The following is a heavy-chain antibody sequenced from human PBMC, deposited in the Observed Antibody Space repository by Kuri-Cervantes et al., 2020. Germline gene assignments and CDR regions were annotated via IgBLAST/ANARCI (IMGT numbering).Heavy chain of an antibody. V-gene: IGHV3-11*04. CDR1: GFTFSDYY. CDR2: ISSSGSTT. D-gene: IGHD6-13*01. CDR3: ARDRPYSSSWYYFDY. J-gene: IGHJ4*02. Sequence: GGSLRLSCAASGFTFSDYYMSWIRQAPGKGLEWVSYISSSGSTTYYADSVKGRFTISRDNAKNSLYLQMNSLRDEDTAVYYCARDRPYSSSWYYFDYWGQGTLVTVSS.